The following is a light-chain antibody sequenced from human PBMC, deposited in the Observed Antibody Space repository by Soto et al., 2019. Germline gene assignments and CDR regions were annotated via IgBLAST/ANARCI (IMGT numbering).Light chain of an antibody. CDR3: QQYNNLPLT. V-gene: IGKV1-33*01. J-gene: IGKJ4*01. CDR2: DAS. Sequence: IQMTQSPSSLSASVGDRVTITCQASQDISNSLNWYQQRPGKAPNLLIYDASNLETGVPSRFSGSGSGTHFTLTVSSLQPEDIATYHCQQYNNLPLTFGGGTKVDIK. CDR1: QDISNS.